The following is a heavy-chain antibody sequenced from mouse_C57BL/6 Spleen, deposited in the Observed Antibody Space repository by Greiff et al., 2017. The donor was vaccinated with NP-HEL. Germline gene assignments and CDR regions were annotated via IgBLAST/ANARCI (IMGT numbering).Heavy chain of an antibody. Sequence: EVQLQQSGPVLVKPGASVKMSCKASGYTFTDYYMNWVKQSHGKSLEWIGVINPYNGGTSYNQKFKGKATLTVDKSSSTAYMELNSLTSEDSAVYYCARTITTVVEGESYAMDYWGQGTSVTVSS. D-gene: IGHD1-1*01. V-gene: IGHV1-19*01. CDR1: GYTFTDYY. CDR2: INPYNGGT. CDR3: ARTITTVVEGESYAMDY. J-gene: IGHJ4*01.